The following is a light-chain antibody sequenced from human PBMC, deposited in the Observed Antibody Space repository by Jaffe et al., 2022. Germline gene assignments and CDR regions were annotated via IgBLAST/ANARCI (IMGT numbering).Light chain of an antibody. CDR3: QQYNNWPWT. CDR1: QSVSSK. J-gene: IGKJ1*01. Sequence: EIVMTQSPATLSVSPGERATLSCRASQSVSSKLVWYQQKPGQAPRLLIYDASTRATGIPARFTGSGSGTEFTLTIGSLQSEDFAVYYCQQYNNWPWTFGQGTKVDIK. V-gene: IGKV3-15*01. CDR2: DAS.